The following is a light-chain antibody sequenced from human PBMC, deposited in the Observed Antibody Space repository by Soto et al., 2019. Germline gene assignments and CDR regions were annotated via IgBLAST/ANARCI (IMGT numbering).Light chain of an antibody. CDR3: QHYNSYSVT. J-gene: IGKJ1*01. V-gene: IGKV1-5*01. CDR1: QSISTW. Sequence: DIQMTQSPSTLSASVGDRVTITCRASQSISTWLAWYQHKPGKAPKLLIFDASSLESEVPSRFSGSVSGTEFTLTISSLQPDDFATYYCQHYNSYSVTFGQGTKVDIK. CDR2: DAS.